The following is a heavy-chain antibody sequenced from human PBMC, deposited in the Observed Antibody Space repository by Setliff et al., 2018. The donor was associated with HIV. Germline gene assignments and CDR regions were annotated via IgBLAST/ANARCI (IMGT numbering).Heavy chain of an antibody. D-gene: IGHD3-22*01. J-gene: IGHJ5*02. V-gene: IGHV1-69*13. CDR2: IIPIFGTA. Sequence: GASVKVSCKASGGTVNSQSISWVRQAPGQGLEWMGRIIPIFGTADYAQKFQGRVTLTADESTSIAYMELSSLRSEDTAVYYCARLLGSDSRPYIPGHWFDPWGQGTLVTVSS. CDR1: GGTVNSQS. CDR3: ARLLGSDSRPYIPGHWFDP.